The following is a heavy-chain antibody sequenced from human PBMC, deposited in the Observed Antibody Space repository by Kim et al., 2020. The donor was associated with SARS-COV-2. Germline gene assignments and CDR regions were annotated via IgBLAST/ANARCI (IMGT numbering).Heavy chain of an antibody. J-gene: IGHJ4*02. CDR2: T. CDR3: AKDSSSSWSDY. Sequence: TYYADAVKGRFTISRDNSKNTLYLQMNSLRAEDTAVYYCAKDSSSSWSDYWGQGTLVTVSS. V-gene: IGHV3-23*01. D-gene: IGHD6-13*01.